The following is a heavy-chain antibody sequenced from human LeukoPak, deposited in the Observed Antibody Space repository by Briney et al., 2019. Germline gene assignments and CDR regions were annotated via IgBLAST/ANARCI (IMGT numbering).Heavy chain of an antibody. CDR3: ATAPPMATITDYFDY. Sequence: ASVKVSCKVSGYTLTELSMHWVRQAPGKGRERMGGFDPEDGETIYAQKFQGRVTMTEDTSTDTAYMELSSLRSEDTAVYYCATAPPMATITDYFDYWGQGTLVTVSS. CDR2: FDPEDGET. D-gene: IGHD5-24*01. CDR1: GYTLTELS. V-gene: IGHV1-24*01. J-gene: IGHJ4*02.